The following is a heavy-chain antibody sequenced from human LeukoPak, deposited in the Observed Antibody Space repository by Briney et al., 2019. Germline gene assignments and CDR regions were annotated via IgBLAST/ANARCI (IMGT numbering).Heavy chain of an antibody. V-gene: IGHV3-23*01. CDR1: GFRYSRYG. D-gene: IGHD1-1*01. CDR3: ARCTTGRTFGSLREIKRSREIDY. Sequence: PGGTLRLSCVASGFRYSRYGMNWVRQAPGKGLEWVSGITSDSRGIYYADSVKGRFTIYRDNSKMTLYLQMDSLGVEDTALYYCARCTTGRTFGSLREIKRSREIDYWGQGTLVTVSS. CDR2: ITSDSRGI. J-gene: IGHJ4*02.